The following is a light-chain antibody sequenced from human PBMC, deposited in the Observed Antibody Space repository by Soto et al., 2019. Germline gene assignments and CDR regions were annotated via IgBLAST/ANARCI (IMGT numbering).Light chain of an antibody. CDR2: EVS. CDR1: SNDVGGYNF. J-gene: IGLJ3*02. V-gene: IGLV2-14*01. CDR3: SSYTTSGIRL. Sequence: QSVLTQPASESGSPGQSITITCTGTSNDVGGYNFVSWYQQYPGKAPKLLIFEVSNRPSGISNRFSGSKSASTASLTISGLQTEDEADYYCSSYTTSGIRLFGGGTQLTVL.